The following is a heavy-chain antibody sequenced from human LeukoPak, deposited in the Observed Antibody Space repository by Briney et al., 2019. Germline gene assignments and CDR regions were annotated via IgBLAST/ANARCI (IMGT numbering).Heavy chain of an antibody. CDR2: ISGAGSII. J-gene: IGHJ4*02. V-gene: IGHV3-11*01. CDR1: GFSFGDYY. CDR3: ARDRDYYFDY. Sequence: MTGGSLRLSCAASGFSFGDYYMSWIRQAPGKGLELVSYISGAGSIIYNIDSVKGRFTISRDNSKKSLYLQMNSLRAEDTAVYYCARDRDYYFDYWGQGTLVTVSS.